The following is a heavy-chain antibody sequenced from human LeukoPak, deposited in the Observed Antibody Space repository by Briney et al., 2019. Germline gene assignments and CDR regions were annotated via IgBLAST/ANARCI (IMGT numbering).Heavy chain of an antibody. J-gene: IGHJ6*04. CDR1: GGSISSSSDY. D-gene: IGHD1-1*01. Sequence: KPSETLSLTCTVSGGSISSSSDYWGWIRQPPGKGLEWIGTIFYSGSTYYNPSLKSRVTISVDTSKNQFSLKLSSVTAADTAVYYCARPAGWKDVWGKGTTVTVSS. CDR3: ARPAGWKDV. CDR2: IFYSGST. V-gene: IGHV4-39*07.